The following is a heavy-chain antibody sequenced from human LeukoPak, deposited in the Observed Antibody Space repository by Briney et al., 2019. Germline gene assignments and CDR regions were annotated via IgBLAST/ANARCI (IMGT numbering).Heavy chain of an antibody. J-gene: IGHJ4*02. Sequence: ASVKVSCKTSGYTFTGYYMHWVRQAPGQGLEWMGWINPNSGGTNYAQKFQGRVTMTRDTSISTAYMELRSLRSDDTAVYYCARGAEIAYCGGDCYSDYWGQGTLVTVSS. CDR3: ARGAEIAYCGGDCYSDY. D-gene: IGHD2-21*02. CDR2: INPNSGGT. CDR1: GYTFTGYY. V-gene: IGHV1-2*02.